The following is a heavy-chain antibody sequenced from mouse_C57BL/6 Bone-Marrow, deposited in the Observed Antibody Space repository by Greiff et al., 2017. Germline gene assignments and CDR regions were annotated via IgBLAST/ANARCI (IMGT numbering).Heavy chain of an antibody. D-gene: IGHD1-1*01. CDR1: GFNIKDYY. CDR3: IRSLIYYGTNY. V-gene: IGHV14-2*01. Sequence: VQLQQSGAELVKPGASVKLSCTASGFNIKDYYIHWVKQRPEQGLEWIGRIDPEDGETKYAPKFQDKATITADTASHTAYLQLSSLTSEDTAVYYCIRSLIYYGTNYRGAGTTLTLSS. J-gene: IGHJ2*01. CDR2: IDPEDGET.